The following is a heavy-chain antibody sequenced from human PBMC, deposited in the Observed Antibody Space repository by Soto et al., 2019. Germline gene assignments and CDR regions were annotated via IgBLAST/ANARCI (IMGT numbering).Heavy chain of an antibody. CDR1: GGSISSYY. Sequence: SETLSLTCTVSGGSISSYYWSWIRQPPGKGLEWIGYIYYSGSTNYNPSLKSRVTISVDTSKNQFSLKLSSVTAADTAVYYCARLGYCSSTSCYGWFDPWSQGTLVTVSS. CDR2: IYYSGST. D-gene: IGHD2-2*01. J-gene: IGHJ5*02. CDR3: ARLGYCSSTSCYGWFDP. V-gene: IGHV4-59*08.